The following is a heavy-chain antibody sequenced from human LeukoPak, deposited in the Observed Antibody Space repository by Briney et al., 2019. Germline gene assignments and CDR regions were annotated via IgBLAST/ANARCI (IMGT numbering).Heavy chain of an antibody. V-gene: IGHV4-4*07. CDR1: GGSISSYY. CDR2: IYTSGST. CDR3: ARVRKLGSGSYPGSYYYYGMDV. J-gene: IGHJ6*02. Sequence: SETLSLTCTVSGGSISSYYWSWIRQPAGKGLEWIGRIYTSGSTNYNPSLKSRVTMSVDTSRNQFSLKLSSVTAADTAVYYCARVRKLGSGSYPGSYYYYGMDVWGQGTTVTVSS. D-gene: IGHD3-10*01.